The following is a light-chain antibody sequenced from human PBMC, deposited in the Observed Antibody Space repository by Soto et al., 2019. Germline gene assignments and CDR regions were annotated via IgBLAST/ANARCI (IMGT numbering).Light chain of an antibody. Sequence: QSALTQPASVSGSPGQSITISCTGTSSDVGGYNYVSWYQQHPGKAPKLMIYDVSNRPSGVSNRFSGSKSGNTASLTISGIQAEDEDDYYCSSYTSSSNRVFGGGTKVTVL. CDR2: DVS. CDR3: SSYTSSSNRV. J-gene: IGLJ2*01. V-gene: IGLV2-14*01. CDR1: SSDVGGYNY.